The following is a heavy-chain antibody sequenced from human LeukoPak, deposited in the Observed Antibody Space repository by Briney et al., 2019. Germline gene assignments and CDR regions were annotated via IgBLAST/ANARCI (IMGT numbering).Heavy chain of an antibody. CDR2: IYYSGST. D-gene: IGHD1-20*01. CDR3: ARTLYNWNAPDAFDI. V-gene: IGHV4-30-4*01. Sequence: SETLSLTCTVSGGSISSGDYYWSWIRQPPGKGLEWIGYIYYSGSTYYNPSLKSRVTISVDTSKNQFSLKLSSVTAADTAVYYCARTLYNWNAPDAFDIWGQGTMVTVSS. CDR1: GGSISSGDYY. J-gene: IGHJ3*02.